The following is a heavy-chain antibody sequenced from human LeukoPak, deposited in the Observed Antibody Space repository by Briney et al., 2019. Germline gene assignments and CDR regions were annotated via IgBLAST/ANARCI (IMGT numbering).Heavy chain of an antibody. CDR2: IKQDGSDK. CDR1: GFTFSSYW. Sequence: QAGGSLRLSCAASGFTFSSYWMSWVRQAPGKGLEWVANIKQDGSDKYYVDSVKGRFTISRDNAKNSLYLQMNSLRAEDTAMYYCHRGSIAAAVDYWGQGTLVTVSS. CDR3: HRGSIAAAVDY. J-gene: IGHJ4*02. D-gene: IGHD6-13*01. V-gene: IGHV3-7*01.